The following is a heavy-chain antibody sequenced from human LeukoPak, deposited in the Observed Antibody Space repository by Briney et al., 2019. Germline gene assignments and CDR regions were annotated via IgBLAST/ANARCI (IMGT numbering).Heavy chain of an antibody. CDR1: GGSISSYY. J-gene: IGHJ4*02. CDR2: IYYSGST. CDR3: ARNYYDSSGYSHYFDY. V-gene: IGHV4-59*07. D-gene: IGHD3-22*01. Sequence: PSDTLSLTCTVSGGSISSYYWSWIRQPPGKGLEWIGYIYYSGSTNYNPSLKSRVTISVDTSKNQFSLKLSSVTAADTAVYYCARNYYDSSGYSHYFDYWGQGTLVTVSS.